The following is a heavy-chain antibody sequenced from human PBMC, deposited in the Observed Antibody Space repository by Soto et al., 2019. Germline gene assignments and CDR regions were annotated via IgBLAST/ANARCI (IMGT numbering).Heavy chain of an antibody. CDR3: ARAQPRYLGVVITPNSNYGKDE. CDR2: INPSGGST. CDR1: GYTFTSYY. J-gene: IGHJ6*02. D-gene: IGHD3-3*01. V-gene: IGHV1-46*01. Sequence: ASVKASCKASGYTFTSYYMHWVRQAPAQGLEWMGIINPSGGSTSYAQKFQGRVTMTRDTSTSTVYMELSSLRSEDTAVYYCARAQPRYLGVVITPNSNYGKDEWGQWTT.